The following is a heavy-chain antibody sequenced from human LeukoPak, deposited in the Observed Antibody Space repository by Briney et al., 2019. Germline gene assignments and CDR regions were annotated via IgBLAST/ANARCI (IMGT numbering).Heavy chain of an antibody. Sequence: PGGSLRLSCAASGFTVSSNYMSWVRQAPGKGLEWVSTISGSGGSTYYADSVKGRFTISRDNSKNTLHLQMNSLRDEDTDVYYCAKHTGYSGSWYDYWGQGTLVTVSS. D-gene: IGHD6-13*01. J-gene: IGHJ4*02. CDR2: ISGSGGST. V-gene: IGHV3-23*01. CDR1: GFTVSSNY. CDR3: AKHTGYSGSWYDY.